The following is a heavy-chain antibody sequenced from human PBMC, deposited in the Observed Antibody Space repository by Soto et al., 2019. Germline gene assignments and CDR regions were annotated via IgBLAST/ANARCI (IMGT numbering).Heavy chain of an antibody. J-gene: IGHJ3*02. D-gene: IGHD1-26*01. CDR3: AAHSGTSQGGDAFDI. CDR2: TFYRGNT. Sequence: QVQLQESGPGLVTPSETLSLTCTVSGDSIRTYYWSWIRQPPGKRLEWIGYTFYRGNTEYNPSLQSRLSMSRDTSKNQFSLHLGSMTAADTAVYYCAAHSGTSQGGDAFDIWGQGTMVIVSS. CDR1: GDSIRTYY. V-gene: IGHV4-59*08.